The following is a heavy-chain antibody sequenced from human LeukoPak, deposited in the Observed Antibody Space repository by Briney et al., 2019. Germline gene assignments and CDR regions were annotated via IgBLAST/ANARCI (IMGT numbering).Heavy chain of an antibody. Sequence: PSETLSLTCTVSGGSISSTSYYWGCIRQPPGKGLEWIGNIYYSGSTHYNPSLKSRVTISVDTSKNQFSLKLSSVTAADTAIYYCARVTTGYYYNMDVWGQGTTVTVSS. CDR1: GGSISSTSYY. CDR3: ARVTTGYYYNMDV. J-gene: IGHJ6*02. V-gene: IGHV4-39*07. D-gene: IGHD1-14*01. CDR2: IYYSGST.